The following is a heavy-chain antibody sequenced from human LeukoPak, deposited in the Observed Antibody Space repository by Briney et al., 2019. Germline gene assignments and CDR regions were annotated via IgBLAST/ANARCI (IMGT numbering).Heavy chain of an antibody. D-gene: IGHD3-22*01. CDR1: GFTFSSYA. J-gene: IGHJ4*02. CDR3: VSGVAVVTFDY. Sequence: GGYLRLSCAASGFTFSSYAMSWVRQAPGKGLEWVSAISGSGGSTYYADSVKGRFTISRDNSKNTLYLQMNSLRAEDTAVYYCVSGVAVVTFDYWGQGTLVTVSS. CDR2: ISGSGGST. V-gene: IGHV3-23*01.